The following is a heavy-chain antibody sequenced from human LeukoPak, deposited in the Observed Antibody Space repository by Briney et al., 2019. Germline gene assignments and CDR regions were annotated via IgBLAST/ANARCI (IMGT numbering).Heavy chain of an antibody. CDR3: ARETAMDY. CDR1: GYTFTSYG. V-gene: IGHV1-18*01. J-gene: IGHJ4*02. Sequence: ASVKVSCKASGYTFTSYGISWVRQAPGQGLEWMGWISAYNGNTNYAQKLQGRVTMTRDTSTSTVYMEVSSLRSEDTAVYYCARETAMDYWGQGTLVTVSS. D-gene: IGHD5-18*01. CDR2: ISAYNGNT.